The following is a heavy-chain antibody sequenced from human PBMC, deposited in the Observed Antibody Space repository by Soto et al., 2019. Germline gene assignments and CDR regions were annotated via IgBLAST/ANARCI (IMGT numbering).Heavy chain of an antibody. CDR3: AKAPQKVAAAGNFDY. CDR1: GFTFSIYA. V-gene: IGHV3-23*01. Sequence: PGGSLRLSCAASGFTFSIYAMSWVRQAPGKGLEWVSAISGSGGSTYYADSVKGRFTISRDNSKNTLYLQMNSLRAEDTAVYYCAKAPQKVAAAGNFDYWGQGTLVTVSS. D-gene: IGHD6-13*01. CDR2: ISGSGGST. J-gene: IGHJ4*02.